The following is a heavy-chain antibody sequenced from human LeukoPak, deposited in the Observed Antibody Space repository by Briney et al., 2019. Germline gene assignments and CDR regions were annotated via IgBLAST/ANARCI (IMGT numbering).Heavy chain of an antibody. Sequence: SETLSLTCTVSGGSISSYYWGWIRQPPGKGLEWIGSIYYTGSTYYNPSLKSRVTISVDTSKNQFSLKLNSMTAADTAVYYCARQEAVTATYFYGMDVWGQGTTVTVSS. J-gene: IGHJ6*02. D-gene: IGHD2-21*02. V-gene: IGHV4-39*01. CDR2: IYYTGST. CDR1: GGSISSYY. CDR3: ARQEAVTATYFYGMDV.